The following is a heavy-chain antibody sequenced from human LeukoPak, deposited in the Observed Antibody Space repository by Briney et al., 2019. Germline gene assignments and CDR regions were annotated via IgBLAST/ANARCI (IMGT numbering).Heavy chain of an antibody. CDR1: GFIFDDYG. Sequence: GGSLRLSCAASGFIFDDYGMTWVRQAPGKGLEWVSGLNWHGGSTAYADSVKGRFTISRDNGKNSLHLQMDSLRAEDTAIYYCARNALTWYGGYDSLEYIDYWGEGTRVTLSS. J-gene: IGHJ4*02. CDR2: LNWHGGST. V-gene: IGHV3-20*04. D-gene: IGHD5-12*01. CDR3: ARNALTWYGGYDSLEYIDY.